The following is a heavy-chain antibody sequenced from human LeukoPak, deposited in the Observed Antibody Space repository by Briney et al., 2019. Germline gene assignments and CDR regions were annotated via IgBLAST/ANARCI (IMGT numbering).Heavy chain of an antibody. Sequence: ASVKVSCKASGYSFTGYYMHWVRQAPGQGLEWMGWINPNSGGTNYARKFQGRVTMTRDTSISTAHMELNNLRSDDTAVYYCARGRGDTVVAPSAMRGGNWFDPWGQGTLVTVSS. V-gene: IGHV1-2*02. D-gene: IGHD2-2*01. CDR3: ARGRGDTVVAPSAMRGGNWFDP. J-gene: IGHJ5*02. CDR1: GYSFTGYY. CDR2: INPNSGGT.